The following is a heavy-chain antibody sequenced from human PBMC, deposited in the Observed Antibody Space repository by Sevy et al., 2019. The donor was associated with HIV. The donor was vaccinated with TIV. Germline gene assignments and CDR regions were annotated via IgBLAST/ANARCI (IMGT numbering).Heavy chain of an antibody. Sequence: GGSLRLSCAASGFTFSSYAMSWVRQAPGKGLEWVSAISGSGGSTYYADSVKGRFTISRDNSKNTLYLQMNSLRAEDTAVYYCAETYDPDRGAPYFDYWGQGTLVTVSS. V-gene: IGHV3-23*01. J-gene: IGHJ4*02. CDR1: GFTFSSYA. CDR3: AETYDPDRGAPYFDY. D-gene: IGHD1-1*01. CDR2: ISGSGGST.